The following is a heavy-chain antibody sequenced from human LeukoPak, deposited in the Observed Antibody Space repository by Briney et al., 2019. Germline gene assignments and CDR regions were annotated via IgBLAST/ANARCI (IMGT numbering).Heavy chain of an antibody. J-gene: IGHJ4*02. CDR1: GVTFSSYT. CDR2: ISTTSSAI. V-gene: IGHV3-48*02. Sequence: PGGSLRLSCAASGVTFSSYTMNCVHQAPGKGLEWVASISTTSSAIYYADSVKGRFTISRDKAKNSLYLQMNSLRDEDTAVYYCASSRRYDFCGGGTLVTVSS. D-gene: IGHD4-17*01. CDR3: ASSRRYDF.